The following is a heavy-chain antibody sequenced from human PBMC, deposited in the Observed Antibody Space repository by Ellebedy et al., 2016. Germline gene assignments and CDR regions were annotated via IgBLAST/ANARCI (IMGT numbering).Heavy chain of an antibody. D-gene: IGHD1-26*01. V-gene: IGHV3-11*06. CDR3: ASGGSYYFDY. CDR2: ISSSSSYT. CDR1: GFTFSDYY. Sequence: GGSLRLSXAASGFTFSDYYMSWIRQAPGKGLEWVSYISSSSSYTNYADSVKGRFTISRDNAKNSLYLQMNSLRAEDTAVYYCASGGSYYFDYWGQGTLVTVSS. J-gene: IGHJ4*02.